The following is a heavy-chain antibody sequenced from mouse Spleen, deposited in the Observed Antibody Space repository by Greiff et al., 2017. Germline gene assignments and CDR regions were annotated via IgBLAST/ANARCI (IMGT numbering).Heavy chain of an antibody. J-gene: IGHJ3*01. CDR3: ARSLYGNYGAY. D-gene: IGHD2-1*01. Sequence: QVQLQQSGPELVKPGASVKISCKASGYTFTSYWMHWVKQRPGQGLEWIGNINPSNGGTNYNEKFKSKATLTVDKSSSTAYMQLSSLTSEDSAVYYCARSLYGNYGAYWGQGTLVTVSA. V-gene: IGHV1-53*01. CDR2: INPSNGGT. CDR1: GYTFTSYW.